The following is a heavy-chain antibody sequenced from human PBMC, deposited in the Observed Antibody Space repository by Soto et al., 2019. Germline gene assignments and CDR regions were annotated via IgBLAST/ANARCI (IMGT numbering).Heavy chain of an antibody. D-gene: IGHD3-22*01. V-gene: IGHV3-30-3*01. CDR3: ARIYYDSSGYWSVFGAFDI. J-gene: IGHJ3*02. CDR2: ISYDGSNK. CDR1: GFTFSSYA. Sequence: GGSLRLSCAASGFTFSSYAMHWVRQAPGKGLEWVAVISYDGSNKYYADSVKGRFTISRDNSKNTLYLQMNSLRAEDTAVYYCARIYYDSSGYWSVFGAFDIWGQGTMVTVSS.